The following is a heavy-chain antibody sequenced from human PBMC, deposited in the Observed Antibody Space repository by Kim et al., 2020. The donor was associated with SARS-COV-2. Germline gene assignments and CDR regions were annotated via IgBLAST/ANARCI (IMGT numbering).Heavy chain of an antibody. Sequence: KTRVNISVDTSKNQFSLKLSSVTAADTAVYYCARAETRITIFGVVIILAFDIWGQGTMVTVSS. CDR3: ARAETRITIFGVVIILAFDI. D-gene: IGHD3-3*01. J-gene: IGHJ3*02. V-gene: IGHV4-31*02.